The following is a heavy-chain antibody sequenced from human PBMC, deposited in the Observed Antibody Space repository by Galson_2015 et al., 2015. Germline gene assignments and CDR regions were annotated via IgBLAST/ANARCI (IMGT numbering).Heavy chain of an antibody. Sequence: SLRLSCAVSGFTFSSYDMNWVRQAPGKGLEWVSYISSSGSTIYYADSVKGRFTISRDNAKNSLYLQMNSLRAEDTAVYYCARGVGYSGDPANFDYWGQGTLVTVSS. CDR2: ISSSGSTI. J-gene: IGHJ4*02. D-gene: IGHD6-13*01. V-gene: IGHV3-48*03. CDR3: ARGVGYSGDPANFDY. CDR1: GFTFSSYD.